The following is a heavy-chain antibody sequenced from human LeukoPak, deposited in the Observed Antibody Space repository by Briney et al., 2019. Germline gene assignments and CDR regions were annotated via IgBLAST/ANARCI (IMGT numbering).Heavy chain of an antibody. J-gene: IGHJ4*02. CDR2: IYYSGST. CDR1: GGSISSYY. Sequence: SETLSLTCTVSGGSISSYYWSWIRQPPGKGLEWIGYIYYSGSTNYNPSLKSRVTISVDTSKNQFSLKLSSVTAADTAVYYCARGNDYSDYAYWGQGTLVTVSS. V-gene: IGHV4-59*01. CDR3: ARGNDYSDYAY. D-gene: IGHD4-11*01.